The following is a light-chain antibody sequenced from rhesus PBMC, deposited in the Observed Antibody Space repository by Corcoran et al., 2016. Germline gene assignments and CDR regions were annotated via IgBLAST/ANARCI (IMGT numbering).Light chain of an antibody. J-gene: IGKJ1*01. Sequence: DIQMTQSPSSLSASVGDRVTITCRASQGISSWLAWYQQKTGKAPKLLIYKESSLQSGVPSSFSGSGPGTDFTLTFSSLQPEDSAAYYWQHYYDNPRTFGQGTKVEIK. CDR3: QHYYDNPRT. CDR1: QGISSW. CDR2: KES. V-gene: IGKV1-21*01.